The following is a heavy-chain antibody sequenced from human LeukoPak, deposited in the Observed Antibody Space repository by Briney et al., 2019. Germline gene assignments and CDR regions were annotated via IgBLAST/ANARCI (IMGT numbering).Heavy chain of an antibody. D-gene: IGHD6-19*01. CDR2: ISTDGSHK. CDR1: GFTFSNFG. J-gene: IGHJ4*02. V-gene: IGHV3-30*18. Sequence: GGSLRLSCAASGFTFSNFGMHWVRQAPCKGLEGVAVISTDGSHKFYADSVEGRFTVSRDNSKNTLDLQMSSLRAEDTAVYYCAKIVVAGTHYFDSWGQGTLVTVSP. CDR3: AKIVVAGTHYFDS.